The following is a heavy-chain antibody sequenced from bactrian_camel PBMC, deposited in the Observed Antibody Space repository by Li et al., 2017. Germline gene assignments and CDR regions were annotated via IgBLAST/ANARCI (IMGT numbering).Heavy chain of an antibody. J-gene: IGHJ7*01. CDR1: GSTSIYWW. V-gene: IGHV3S1*01. D-gene: IGHD1*01. Sequence: HVQLVESGGGLVQPGGSLRLSCSAGGSTSIYWWMGWVRQAPGKEIEWVSTSALGDATYYTDSVKGRFTVSRDDNENALYLQLNNLKSEDTAMYYCTKIRNGWSAYVGVDYWGKGTQVTVS. CDR2: SALGDAT.